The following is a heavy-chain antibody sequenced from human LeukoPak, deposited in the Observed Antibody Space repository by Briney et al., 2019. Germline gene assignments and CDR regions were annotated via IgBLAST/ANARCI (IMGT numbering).Heavy chain of an antibody. CDR3: ARSRTVAAGYYFDY. J-gene: IGHJ4*02. Sequence: GGSLRLSCAASGSTFSSYGMHWVRQAPGKGLEWVAVIWNDGSNKYYADSVKGRFTISRDNSKNTLYLQMNSLRAEDTAVYYCARSRTVAAGYYFDYWGQGTPVTVSS. V-gene: IGHV3-33*01. D-gene: IGHD6-13*01. CDR2: IWNDGSNK. CDR1: GSTFSSYG.